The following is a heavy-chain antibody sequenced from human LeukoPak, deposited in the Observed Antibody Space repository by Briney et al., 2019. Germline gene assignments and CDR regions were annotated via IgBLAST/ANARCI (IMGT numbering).Heavy chain of an antibody. D-gene: IGHD2-2*02. CDR1: GFTFNGSA. CDR3: TSLVVVVPAAIAQYYYGMDV. J-gene: IGHJ6*02. CDR2: IKSKANSYAT. V-gene: IGHV3-73*01. Sequence: GGSLRLSCAASGFTFNGSAMHWVRQASGKGLEWVGRIKSKANSYATAYAASVKGRFTISRDDSKNTAYLQMNSLKTEDTAVYYCTSLVVVVPAAIAQYYYGMDVWGQGTTVTVSS.